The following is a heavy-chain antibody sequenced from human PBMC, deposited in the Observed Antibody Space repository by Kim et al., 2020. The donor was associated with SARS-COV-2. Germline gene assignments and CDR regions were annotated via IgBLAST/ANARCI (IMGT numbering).Heavy chain of an antibody. Sequence: ASVKVSCKASGYTFSNYDINWVRQATGQGLEWMGWMNPNSGNTGYAQKFQGRVTITRNTSTITAYMDLSSLRSEDTAVYYCARGPAWNGGPYYFDYWGRGTLVTVSS. CDR1: GYTFSNYD. CDR3: ARGPAWNGGPYYFDY. V-gene: IGHV1-8*01. D-gene: IGHD1-1*01. CDR2: MNPNSGNT. J-gene: IGHJ4*02.